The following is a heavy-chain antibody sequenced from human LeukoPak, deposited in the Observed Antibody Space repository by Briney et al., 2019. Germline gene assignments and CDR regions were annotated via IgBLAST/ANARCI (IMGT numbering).Heavy chain of an antibody. V-gene: IGHV4-59*08. Sequence: SETLSLTCTVSGGSISNYYWSWIRQPPGRGLEWIGYIHYSGSTNHNPSLKSRVTISVDTSKNQFSLNLSSVTAADTAVYYCARHSRTYYDFDYWGQGTLVTVSS. J-gene: IGHJ4*02. CDR2: IHYSGST. CDR3: ARHSRTYYDFDY. CDR1: GGSISNYY. D-gene: IGHD1-26*01.